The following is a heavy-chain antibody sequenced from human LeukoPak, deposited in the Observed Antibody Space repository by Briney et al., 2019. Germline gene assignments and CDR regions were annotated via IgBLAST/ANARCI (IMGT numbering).Heavy chain of an antibody. J-gene: IGHJ6*02. V-gene: IGHV1-69*13. CDR2: IIPIFGTA. CDR3: ARDYASDYYYGMDV. Sequence: SVKVSCKASGGTFSSYAISWVRQAPGQGLEWMGGIIPIFGTANYAQRFQGRVTITADESTSTAYMELSSLRSEDTAVYYCARDYASDYYYGMDVWGQGTTVTVSS. D-gene: IGHD3-16*01. CDR1: GGTFSSYA.